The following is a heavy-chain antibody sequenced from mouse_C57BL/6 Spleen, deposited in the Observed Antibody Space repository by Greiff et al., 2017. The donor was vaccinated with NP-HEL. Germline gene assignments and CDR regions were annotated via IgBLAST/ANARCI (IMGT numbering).Heavy chain of an antibody. J-gene: IGHJ3*01. Sequence: EVQLQQSGPELVKPGASVKIPCKASGYTFTDYNMDWVKQSHGKSLEWIGDINPNNGGTIYNQKFKGKATLTVDKSSSTAYMELRSLTSEDTAVYYCARGDGYYKPFAYWGQGTLVTVSA. D-gene: IGHD2-3*01. CDR2: INPNNGGT. V-gene: IGHV1-18*01. CDR3: ARGDGYYKPFAY. CDR1: GYTFTDYN.